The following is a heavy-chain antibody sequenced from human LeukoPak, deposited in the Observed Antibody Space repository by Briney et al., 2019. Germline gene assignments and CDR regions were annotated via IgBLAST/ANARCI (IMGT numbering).Heavy chain of an antibody. Sequence: GGSLRLSCAASGFTFSSYSMNWVRQAPGKGLEWVSYISSSSSTIYYADSVKGRFTISRDNAKNSLYLQMNSLRAEDTAVYYCARDAPIAAAGYYYCYYGMDVWGQGTTVTVSS. J-gene: IGHJ6*02. CDR1: GFTFSSYS. V-gene: IGHV3-48*01. D-gene: IGHD6-13*01. CDR2: ISSSSSTI. CDR3: ARDAPIAAAGYYYCYYGMDV.